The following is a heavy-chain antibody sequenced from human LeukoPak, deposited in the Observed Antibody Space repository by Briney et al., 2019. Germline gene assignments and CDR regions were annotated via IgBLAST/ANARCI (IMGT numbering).Heavy chain of an antibody. D-gene: IGHD3-16*01. CDR1: GFTFSSNW. V-gene: IGHV3-7*03. CDR3: VAGWGWLPDY. Sequence: GGSLRLSCATSGFTFSSNWMSWVRHVPGRGLDWVANIKPDGSAQYYAASVKGRFTISRDNAKNSLYLQMNSLSAEDMALYYCVAGWGWLPDYWGRGTLVTVSS. CDR2: IKPDGSAQ. J-gene: IGHJ4*02.